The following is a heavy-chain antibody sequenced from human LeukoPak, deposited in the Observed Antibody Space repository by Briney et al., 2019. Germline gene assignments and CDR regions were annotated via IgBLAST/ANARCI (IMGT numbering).Heavy chain of an antibody. CDR1: GGSISSYY. V-gene: IGHV4-59*01. CDR2: IYYSGST. D-gene: IGHD2-2*02. Sequence: SETLSLTCTVSGGSISSYYWSWIRQPPGKGLEWIGYIYYSGSTNYNPSLKSRVTISVDTSKNQFSLKLSSVTAADTAVYYCARHIGACSSSSCYIDYWGQGILVTVSS. CDR3: ARHIGACSSSSCYIDY. J-gene: IGHJ4*02.